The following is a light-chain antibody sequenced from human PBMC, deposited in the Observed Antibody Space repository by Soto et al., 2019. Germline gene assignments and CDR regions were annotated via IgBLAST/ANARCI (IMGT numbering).Light chain of an antibody. Sequence: QSALTQPASVSGSPGQSIIISCTGTSSDVGGYDYVSWYQQHPGKAPKLMIYEVSNRPSGVSNRFSGSKSGNTASLTISGLQAVDEADYYCSSYTSSSTRRVFGTGTKVTVL. CDR1: SSDVGGYDY. V-gene: IGLV2-14*01. CDR2: EVS. J-gene: IGLJ1*01. CDR3: SSYTSSSTRRV.